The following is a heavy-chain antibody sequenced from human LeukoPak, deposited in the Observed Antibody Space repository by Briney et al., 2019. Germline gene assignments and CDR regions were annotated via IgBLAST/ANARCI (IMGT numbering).Heavy chain of an antibody. CDR2: ISGSNSYI. J-gene: IGHJ3*02. D-gene: IGHD3-22*01. V-gene: IGHV3-21*04. CDR1: GFTFSSYS. CDR3: AKGRWLSHHDAFDI. Sequence: GGSLRLSCAASGFTFSSYSMNWVRQAPGKGLEWVSSISGSNSYIYYADSMKGRFTISRDNAKNSLYLQMNSLRAEDMALYYCAKGRWLSHHDAFDIWAKGQWSPSLQ.